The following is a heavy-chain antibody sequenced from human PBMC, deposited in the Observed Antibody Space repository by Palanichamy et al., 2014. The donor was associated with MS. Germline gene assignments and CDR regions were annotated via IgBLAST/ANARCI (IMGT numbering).Heavy chain of an antibody. V-gene: IGHV3-7*01. CDR3: ARDYGSDYYYDSSGFDY. D-gene: IGHD3-22*01. Sequence: EVQLVESGGGLVQPGGSLRLSCATSGFTFSSYWMSWVRQAPGKGLEWVANINQDGSEKYSVDSVKGRFTISRDNAKNSLYLQMNSLRAEDTAVYYCARDYGSDYYYDSSGFDYWGQGTLVTVSS. J-gene: IGHJ4*02. CDR1: GFTFSSYW. CDR2: INQDGSEK.